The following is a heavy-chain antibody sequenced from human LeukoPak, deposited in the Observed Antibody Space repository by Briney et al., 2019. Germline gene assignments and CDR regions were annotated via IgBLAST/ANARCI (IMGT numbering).Heavy chain of an antibody. D-gene: IGHD2-15*01. CDR3: AKDQMGHCSGGSCYDLDY. CDR2: LSGSGDST. Sequence: GGSLRLSCAASGFTFSIYAMNWVRQAPGKGLEWVSGLSGSGDSTYYADSVKGRFTISRDNSKNTLYLQMKSLRAEDTAVYYCAKDQMGHCSGGSCYDLDYWGQGSLVTVSS. V-gene: IGHV3-23*01. J-gene: IGHJ4*02. CDR1: GFTFSIYA.